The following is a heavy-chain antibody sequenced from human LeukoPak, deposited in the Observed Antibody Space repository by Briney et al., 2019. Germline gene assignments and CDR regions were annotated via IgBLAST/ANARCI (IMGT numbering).Heavy chain of an antibody. CDR1: GGSISSGDYY. V-gene: IGHV4-30-4*01. J-gene: IGHJ4*02. D-gene: IGHD5-12*01. CDR2: IYYSGST. CDR3: ARALKGGYDPPDY. Sequence: SQTLSLTCTVSGGSISSGDYYWSWIRQPPGKGLEWIGYIYYSGSTYYNPSLKSRVTISVDTSKNQFSLKLSSVTAADTAVYYCARALKGGYDPPDYWGQGTLVTVSS.